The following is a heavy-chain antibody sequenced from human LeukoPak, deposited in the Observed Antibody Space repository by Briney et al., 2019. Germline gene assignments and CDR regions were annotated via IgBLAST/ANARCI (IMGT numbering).Heavy chain of an antibody. CDR1: GFTFSTYS. J-gene: IGHJ4*02. CDR2: ITGSGGST. CDR3: AKYRMATTPYFGY. D-gene: IGHD2-15*01. Sequence: GGSLRLSCAASGFTFSTYSMTWVRQAPGKGLQWVSAITGSGGSTYYADSVKGRFTISRDNSKNTLYLQMNSLRAEDTAVYHCAKYRMATTPYFGYWGQGTLVTVSS. V-gene: IGHV3-23*01.